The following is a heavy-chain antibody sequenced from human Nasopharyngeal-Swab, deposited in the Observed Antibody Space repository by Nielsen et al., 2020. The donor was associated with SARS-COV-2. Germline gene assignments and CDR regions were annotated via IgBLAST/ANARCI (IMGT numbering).Heavy chain of an antibody. V-gene: IGHV3-7*03. J-gene: IGHJ4*02. CDR3: ATAGGWYFDY. CDR2: IKQDGSEK. CDR1: GFTFINYW. D-gene: IGHD6-19*01. Sequence: GSLRLSCAASGFTFINYWMNWVRQAPGKGLEWVAKIKQDGSEKYYVDSVKGRFTISRDNAKNSLYLQMDSLRAEDTAVYYCATAGGWYFDYWGQGTLVTVSS.